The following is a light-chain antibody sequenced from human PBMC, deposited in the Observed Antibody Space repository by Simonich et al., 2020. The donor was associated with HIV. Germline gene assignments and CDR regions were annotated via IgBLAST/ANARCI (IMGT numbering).Light chain of an antibody. CDR2: LGS. V-gene: IGKV2-28*01. CDR3: MQALQTPFT. J-gene: IGKJ3*01. Sequence: DIVMTQSPLSLPVTPGEPASISCRSSQSLLHRNGYNSLDWYLQKPGQSPQLLIYLGSNRASGVPDRFSGRASGIDFTLNISRVEAEDVGLYYCMQALQTPFTFGPGTKVDIK. CDR1: QSLLHRNGYNS.